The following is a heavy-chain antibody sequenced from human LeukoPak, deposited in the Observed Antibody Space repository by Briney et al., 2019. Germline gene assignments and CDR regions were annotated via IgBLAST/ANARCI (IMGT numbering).Heavy chain of an antibody. J-gene: IGHJ6*03. Sequence: KSSETLSLTCAVSGYSISNGYYWVWLRQPPGRGLEWIGSLYHSDSAYYNTSLRRRVSMSVDTSKNQFSLTLSLVTAADTAVYYCARQHDSYYYYYIDVWGSGTTVTVSS. CDR2: LYHSDSA. V-gene: IGHV4-38-2*01. CDR3: ARQHDSYYYYYIDV. CDR1: GYSISNGYY.